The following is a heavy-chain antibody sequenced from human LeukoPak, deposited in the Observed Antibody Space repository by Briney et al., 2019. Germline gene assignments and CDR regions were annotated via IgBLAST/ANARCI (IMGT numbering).Heavy chain of an antibody. CDR3: ARGADQLLSPRSETGDY. D-gene: IGHD2-2*01. CDR1: GFTFSSYS. J-gene: IGHJ4*02. V-gene: IGHV3-48*02. Sequence: GGSLRLSCAASGFTFSSYSMNWVRQAPGKGLEWVSYISSSSSTIYYADSVKGRFTISRDNAKNSLYLQMNSLRDEDTAVYYCARGADQLLSPRSETGDYWGQGTLVTVSS. CDR2: ISSSSSTI.